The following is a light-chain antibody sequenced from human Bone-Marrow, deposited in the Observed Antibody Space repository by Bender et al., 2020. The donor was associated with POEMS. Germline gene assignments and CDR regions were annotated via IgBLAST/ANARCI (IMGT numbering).Light chain of an antibody. V-gene: IGLV2-11*01. J-gene: IGLJ3*02. CDR1: THDVGGYDY. CDR2: DVY. Sequence: QSALSQPRSVSGSPGQSVTISCTGTTHDVGGYDYVSWYQQHPGEAPKLIIYDVYKRPSGVPDRFSASKSGITASLSISGLQAEDEADYYCYSYTSSVTWVFGGGTRLTV. CDR3: YSYTSSVTWV.